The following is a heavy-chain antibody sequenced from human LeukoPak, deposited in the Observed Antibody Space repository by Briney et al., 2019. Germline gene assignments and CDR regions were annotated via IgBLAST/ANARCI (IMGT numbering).Heavy chain of an antibody. CDR3: ARGQWLGY. D-gene: IGHD6-19*01. CDR1: GGSFSGYY. CDR2: IYSGGST. V-gene: IGHV3-53*03. Sequence: LSLTCAVYGGSFSGYYWSWIRQPPGKGLEWVSVIYSGGSTYYADSVKGRFTISRDNSKNTLYLQMNSLRAEDTAVYYCARGQWLGYWGQGTLVTVSS. J-gene: IGHJ4*02.